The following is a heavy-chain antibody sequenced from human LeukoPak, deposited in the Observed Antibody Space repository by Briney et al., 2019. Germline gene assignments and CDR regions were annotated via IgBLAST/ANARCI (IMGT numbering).Heavy chain of an antibody. CDR1: GGSINRYY. CDR2: IYYSGST. D-gene: IGHD3-22*01. Sequence: PSETLSLTCTVSGGSINRYYWSWIRQPPGKGLEWIGYIYYSGSTNYNPSLKSRVTISVDTSKNQFSLKLSSVTAADTAVYYCAREWGKYYYDSSGHSRAFDIWGQGTMVTVSS. V-gene: IGHV4-59*01. J-gene: IGHJ3*02. CDR3: AREWGKYYYDSSGHSRAFDI.